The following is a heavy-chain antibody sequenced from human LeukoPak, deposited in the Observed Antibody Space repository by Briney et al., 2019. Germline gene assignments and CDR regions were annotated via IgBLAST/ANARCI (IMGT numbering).Heavy chain of an antibody. V-gene: IGHV3-7*01. D-gene: IGHD1/OR15-1a*01. CDR3: ARNKRGDY. Sequence: GGSLRLSCAASGFTFSNYWMSWVRQAPGKGLEGVANIKQDGSEENYVDSVQGRFTISRDNAKNSLYLQMNSLRSEDTAVYYCARNKRGDYWGQGTLVTVSS. J-gene: IGHJ4*02. CDR2: IKQDGSEE. CDR1: GFTFSNYW.